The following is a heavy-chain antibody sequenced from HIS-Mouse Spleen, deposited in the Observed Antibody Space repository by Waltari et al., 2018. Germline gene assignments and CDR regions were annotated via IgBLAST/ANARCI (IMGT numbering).Heavy chain of an antibody. D-gene: IGHD7-27*01. CDR1: GGSFSGYY. J-gene: IGHJ4*02. CDR3: ARVLTGEFDY. CDR2: INHSGST. Sequence: QVQLQQWGAGLLKPSETLSLTCAVYGGSFSGYYWSWIRQPPGKGLEWIGEINHSGSTNYNPSLKSRVTISVDTSKNQFSLKLSSVTAADTAVYYCARVLTGEFDYWGQGTLVTVSS. V-gene: IGHV4-34*01.